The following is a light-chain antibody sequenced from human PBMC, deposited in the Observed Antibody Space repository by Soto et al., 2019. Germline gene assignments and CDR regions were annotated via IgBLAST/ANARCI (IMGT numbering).Light chain of an antibody. J-gene: IGLJ1*01. V-gene: IGLV1-51*01. CDR3: GTGDGSLSAGGV. Sequence: QSVLTQPPSVSAAPGQKVTISCSGNSSNIGNNYVSWYQQVPGTAPQLFIFDNDERPSGIPDRFSGSNSGTSTTLGITGLQTGDEADYYCGTGDGSLSAGGVFGTGTKVTAL. CDR2: DND. CDR1: SSNIGNNY.